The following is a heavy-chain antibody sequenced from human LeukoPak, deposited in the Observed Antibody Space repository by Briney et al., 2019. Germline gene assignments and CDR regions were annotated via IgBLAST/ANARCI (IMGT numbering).Heavy chain of an antibody. J-gene: IGHJ4*02. CDR3: AKFSSSQMHYFDS. CDR2: ISGSGGST. D-gene: IGHD6-6*01. V-gene: IGHV3-23*01. Sequence: PGGSLRLSCAASEFIFSTYAMSWVRQAPGKGLEWVSAISGSGGSTYYADSVKGRFTISRDNSKNMVYLQMNSLRAEDTAVFYCAKFSSSQMHYFDSWGQGTLVTVSS. CDR1: EFIFSTYA.